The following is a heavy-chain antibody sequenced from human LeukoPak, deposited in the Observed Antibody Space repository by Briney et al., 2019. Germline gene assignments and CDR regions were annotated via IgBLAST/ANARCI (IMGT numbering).Heavy chain of an antibody. Sequence: GGSLRLSCAASGFTFSSYAMSWVRQAPGKGLEWVSAISGSGPSTYYPDSVKGPFTISRDNSKNTLYLQMNSLRAEDTAVYYCAKRLGIAVAGTSPYWGQGTLVTVSS. CDR3: AKRLGIAVAGTSPY. D-gene: IGHD6-19*01. J-gene: IGHJ4*02. CDR2: ISGSGPST. CDR1: GFTFSSYA. V-gene: IGHV3-23*01.